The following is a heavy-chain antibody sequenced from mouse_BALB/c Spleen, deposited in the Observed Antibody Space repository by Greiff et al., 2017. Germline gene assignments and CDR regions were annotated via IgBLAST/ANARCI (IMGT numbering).Heavy chain of an antibody. Sequence: VQLKESGPELVKPGASVKISCKASDYSFTGYIMNWVKQSHGKSLEWIGEINPYNGGTSYNQKFKGKATLTVDTSSSTAYMELHSLTSEDSLVYYCARRSYYYAMDYWGQGTSVTVSS. CDR2: INPYNGGT. CDR1: DYSFTGYI. V-gene: IGHV1S9*01. CDR3: ARRSYYYAMDY. J-gene: IGHJ4*01.